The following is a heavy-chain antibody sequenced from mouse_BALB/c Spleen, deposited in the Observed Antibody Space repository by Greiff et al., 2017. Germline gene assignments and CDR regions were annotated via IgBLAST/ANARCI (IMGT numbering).Heavy chain of an antibody. CDR2: ISDGGSYT. CDR3: ARGSYGYHYYAMDY. V-gene: IGHV5-4*02. Sequence: EVKLVESGGGLVKPGGSLKLSCAASGFTFRDYYMYWVRQTPEKRLEWVATISDGGSYTYYPDSVKGRFTISRDNAKNNLYLQMSSLKSEDTAMYYCARGSYGYHYYAMDYWGQGTSVTVSS. J-gene: IGHJ4*01. CDR1: GFTFRDYY. D-gene: IGHD1-2*01.